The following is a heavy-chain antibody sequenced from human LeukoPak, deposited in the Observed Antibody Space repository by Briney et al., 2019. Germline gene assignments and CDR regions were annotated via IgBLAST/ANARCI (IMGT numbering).Heavy chain of an antibody. V-gene: IGHV3-7*01. Sequence: GGSLRLSCAASGFTFGTYGMHWVRQAPGKGLEWVANIKQDGSEKDYVDSVKGRFTISRDNAKNSLYLQMNSLRAEDTAVYFCARGKYSFGSGVDWFNPWGQGTLVTVSS. CDR3: ARGKYSFGSGVDWFNP. CDR2: IKQDGSEK. CDR1: GFTFGTYG. D-gene: IGHD3-10*01. J-gene: IGHJ5*02.